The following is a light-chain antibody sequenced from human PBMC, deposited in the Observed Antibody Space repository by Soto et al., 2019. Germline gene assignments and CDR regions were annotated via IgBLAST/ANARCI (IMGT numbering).Light chain of an antibody. J-gene: IGKJ1*01. V-gene: IGKV1-39*01. CDR3: QQSYSTTWT. Sequence: DIQMTQSPSSLSASVGDRVTITCRASQDISTYLNWYQQKPGKAPKLLIYAASSLQSVVPSRFSGSGSETDFTLTISSLQPEDFATYSCQQSYSTTWTFGQGTKVEIK. CDR2: AAS. CDR1: QDISTY.